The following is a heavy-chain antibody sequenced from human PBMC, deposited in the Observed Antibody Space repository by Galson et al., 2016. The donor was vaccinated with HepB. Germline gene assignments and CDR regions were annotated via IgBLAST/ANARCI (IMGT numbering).Heavy chain of an antibody. J-gene: IGHJ4*02. Sequence: SLRLSCAASGFSFSSYAMHRVRQAPGKGLEWVAVISYDGSNKYYADSVKGRFTISRDNSKNTLYLQMNSLRAEDTAVYYCAKDSNWLGIVVVPAEIDYWGQGTLVTVSS. CDR3: AKDSNWLGIVVVPAEIDY. V-gene: IGHV3-30*04. CDR2: ISYDGSNK. CDR1: GFSFSSYA. D-gene: IGHD2-2*01.